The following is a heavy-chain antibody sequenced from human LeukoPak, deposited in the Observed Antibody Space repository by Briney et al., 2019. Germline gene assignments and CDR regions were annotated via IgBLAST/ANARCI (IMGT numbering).Heavy chain of an antibody. V-gene: IGHV4-59*08. CDR3: ARHAAGMRT. CDR2: IYYSGST. J-gene: IGHJ5*02. Sequence: SETLSLTCTVSGGSISSYYWSWIRQPPGKGLEWIGYIYYSGSTYYNPSLKSRVTISVDTSKNQFSLKLSSVTAADTAVYYCARHAAGMRTWGQGTLVTVSS. D-gene: IGHD3-10*01. CDR1: GGSISSYY.